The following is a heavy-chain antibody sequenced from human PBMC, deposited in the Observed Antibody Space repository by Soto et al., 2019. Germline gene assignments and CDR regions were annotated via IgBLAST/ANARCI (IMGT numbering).Heavy chain of an antibody. V-gene: IGHV3-66*01. CDR2: IYSGGST. CDR3: AQILWDYVNY. D-gene: IGHD2-21*01. CDR1: GFTISSNY. J-gene: IGHJ4*02. Sequence: PGGSLRLSCAASGFTISSNYMSWVRQAPGKGLEWVSVIYSGGSTYYADSVKGRFTISRDNSKNTLYLQMNSLRAEDTAVYYCAQILWDYVNYWGQGTLVTVSS.